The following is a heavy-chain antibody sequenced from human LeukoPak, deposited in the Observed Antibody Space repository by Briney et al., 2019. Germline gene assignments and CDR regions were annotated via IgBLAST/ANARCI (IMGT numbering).Heavy chain of an antibody. Sequence: ASVNVSCKASGYTFTSYGISWVRQAPGQGLEWMGWISAYNGNTNYAQKLQGRVTMTTDTSTSTAYMELRSLRSDDTAVYYCARFNVMITFGGVIPNPNDYWGQGTLVTVSS. CDR1: GYTFTSYG. D-gene: IGHD3-16*02. J-gene: IGHJ4*02. V-gene: IGHV1-18*01. CDR3: ARFNVMITFGGVIPNPNDY. CDR2: ISAYNGNT.